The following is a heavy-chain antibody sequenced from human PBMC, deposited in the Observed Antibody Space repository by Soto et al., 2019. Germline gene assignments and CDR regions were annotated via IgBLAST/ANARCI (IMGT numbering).Heavy chain of an antibody. J-gene: IGHJ6*02. Sequence: GGSLRLSCAASGFTFSSYGMHWVRQAPGKGLEWVAVISYDGSNKYYADSVKGRFTISRDNSKNTLYLQMNSLRAEDTAVYYCAKSQESTNYDFWSGYSHYYYGMDVWGQGTTVTVSS. CDR2: ISYDGSNK. CDR3: AKSQESTNYDFWSGYSHYYYGMDV. CDR1: GFTFSSYG. D-gene: IGHD3-3*01. V-gene: IGHV3-30*18.